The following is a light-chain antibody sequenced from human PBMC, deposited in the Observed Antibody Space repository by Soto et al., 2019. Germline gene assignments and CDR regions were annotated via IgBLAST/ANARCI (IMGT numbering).Light chain of an antibody. CDR2: AAS. V-gene: IGKV1D-12*01. CDR1: QVMSSW. CDR3: QQTDTLPST. Sequence: DIQMTQSPSSVSAAVGERVTITCLASQVMSSWLAWYQQKPGKAPKLLIFAASTLQSGVPSRFSGSGSRTDFTLTITSLQPEDIGTYYCQQTDTLPSTFGQGTRLEIK. J-gene: IGKJ5*01.